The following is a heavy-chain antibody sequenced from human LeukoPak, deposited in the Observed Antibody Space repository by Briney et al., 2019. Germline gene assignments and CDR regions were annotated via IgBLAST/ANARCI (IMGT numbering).Heavy chain of an antibody. CDR2: IYHSGST. V-gene: IGHV4-38-2*02. CDR1: GYSISSGYY. Sequence: PSETLSLTCAVSGYSISSGYYWGWLRQPPGKGLEWIGSIYHSGSTYYNPSLKSRVTISVDTSKNQFSLKLSSVTAADTAVYYCAREKTHDYWGQGTLVTVSS. CDR3: AREKTHDY. J-gene: IGHJ4*02.